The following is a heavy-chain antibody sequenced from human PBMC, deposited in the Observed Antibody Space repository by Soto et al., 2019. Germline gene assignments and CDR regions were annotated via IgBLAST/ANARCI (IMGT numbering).Heavy chain of an antibody. CDR1: GFTFSSYA. Sequence: GGSLRLSCAASGFTFSSYAMSWVRQAPGKGLEWVSAISGSGGSTYYADSVKGRFTISRDNSKNTLYLQMNSLRAEDTAVYYCAKDTFPDYGDPGEDAFDIWGQGTMVTVSS. CDR3: AKDTFPDYGDPGEDAFDI. J-gene: IGHJ3*02. V-gene: IGHV3-23*01. D-gene: IGHD4-17*01. CDR2: ISGSGGST.